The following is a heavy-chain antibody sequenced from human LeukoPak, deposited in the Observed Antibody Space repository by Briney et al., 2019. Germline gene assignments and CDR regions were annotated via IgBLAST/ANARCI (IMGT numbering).Heavy chain of an antibody. CDR3: AKDWDYYGDYYFDY. CDR1: GFTFSSYG. Sequence: GGSLRLSCAASGFTFSSYGMHWVRQAPGKGLEWAAFIRYDGSNKYYADSVKGRFTISRDNSKNTLYLQMNSLRAEDTAVYYCAKDWDYYGDYYFDYWGQGTLVTVSS. CDR2: IRYDGSNK. V-gene: IGHV3-30*02. J-gene: IGHJ4*02. D-gene: IGHD4-17*01.